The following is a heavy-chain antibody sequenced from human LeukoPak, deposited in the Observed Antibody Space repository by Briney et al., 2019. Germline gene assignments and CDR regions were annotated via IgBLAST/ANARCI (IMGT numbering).Heavy chain of an antibody. CDR2: IYYSGIT. CDR1: TCSISSSNYF. Sequence: PSETLTLTCTVSTCSISSSNYFGGWSRKPPGKGLGWMGSIYYSGITYYNPHLKHRPAVADETSKNQFPGKLCSLNAADTAVYNCARLIAVGYNWFDPWGEGTLVTVSS. CDR3: ARLIAVGYNWFDP. D-gene: IGHD2-15*01. J-gene: IGHJ5*02. V-gene: IGHV4-39*01.